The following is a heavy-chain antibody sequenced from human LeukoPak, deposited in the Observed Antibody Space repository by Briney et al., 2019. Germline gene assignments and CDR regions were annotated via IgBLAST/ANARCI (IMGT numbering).Heavy chain of an antibody. CDR2: ISYDGSNK. J-gene: IGHJ4*02. CDR1: GFTFSSYA. CDR3: ANQARRTGYYFDY. Sequence: PGGSLRLSCAASGFTFSSYAMHWVRQAPGKGLEWVAVISYDGSNKYYADSVKGRFTISRDNSKNTLYLQMSSLRAEDTAVYYCANQARRTGYYFDYWGQGTLVTVSS. V-gene: IGHV3-30*04.